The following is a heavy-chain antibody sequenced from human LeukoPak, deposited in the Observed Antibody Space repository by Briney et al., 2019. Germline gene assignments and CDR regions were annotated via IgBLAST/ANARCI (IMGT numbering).Heavy chain of an antibody. Sequence: PGRSLRLSCAPSGFTFSSYGMHWVRQAPGKGLEWVAFIRNDGSIRYYADSLKGRFTISRDNSKNTLYLRMSSLRVDDTAVYYCAKGRAGMVRGVCDYWGQGTLVTVSS. CDR2: IRNDGSIR. CDR3: AKGRAGMVRGVCDY. D-gene: IGHD3-10*01. V-gene: IGHV3-30*02. J-gene: IGHJ4*02. CDR1: GFTFSSYG.